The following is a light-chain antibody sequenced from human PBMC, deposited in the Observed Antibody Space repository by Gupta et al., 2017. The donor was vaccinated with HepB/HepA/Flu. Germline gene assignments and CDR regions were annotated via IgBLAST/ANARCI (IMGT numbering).Light chain of an antibody. CDR3: QQRRSWPIT. J-gene: IGKJ5*01. CDR1: QYVDIY. CDR2: DTS. V-gene: IGKV3-11*01. Sequence: EIVLTQSPATLSLSPGERGTLSCQASQYVDIYLAWYQQIPGQPPRLLIYDTSNRATGTPARFSGSGSGTDFTLTIASLEPEDFAIYYCQQRRSWPITFGQGTLMEIK.